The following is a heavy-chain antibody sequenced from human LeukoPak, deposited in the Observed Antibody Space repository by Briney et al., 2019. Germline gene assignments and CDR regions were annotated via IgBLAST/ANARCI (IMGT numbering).Heavy chain of an antibody. V-gene: IGHV5-51*01. D-gene: IGHD4-17*01. CDR2: INPGDSDT. Sequence: GEPLKISCKGSGYRFTSYWIGWVRQMPGKGLEWMGIINPGDSDTRYSPSFQGQVTISADKSISTTYLQWSSLKASDSAIYYCARQGSTVTMDYWGQGTLVTVSS. J-gene: IGHJ4*02. CDR1: GYRFTSYW. CDR3: ARQGSTVTMDY.